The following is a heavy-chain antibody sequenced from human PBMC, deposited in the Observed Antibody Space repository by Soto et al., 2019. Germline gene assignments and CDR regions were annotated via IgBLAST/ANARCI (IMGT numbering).Heavy chain of an antibody. V-gene: IGHV3-21*01. CDR1: GFTFRSFS. J-gene: IGHJ5*02. D-gene: IGHD6-13*01. CDR2: ISSNSAYI. CDR3: TRDASRDSSARGWFDQ. Sequence: GGSLRLSCAASGFTFRSFSMNWVREAPGKGLEWVSTISSNSAYIYYTDALRGRFTISRDNAKNSLHLQMNSLRAEDTAVYYCTRDASRDSSARGWFDQWGQGPMVTV.